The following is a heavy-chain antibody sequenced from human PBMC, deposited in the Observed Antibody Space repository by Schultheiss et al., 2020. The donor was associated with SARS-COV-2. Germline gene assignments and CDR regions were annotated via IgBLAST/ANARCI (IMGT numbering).Heavy chain of an antibody. CDR1: GGSISSYY. D-gene: IGHD2-15*01. V-gene: IGHV4-59*01. Sequence: SETLSLTCTVSGGSISSYYWSWVRQPPGKGLEWIGYIYYSGSTNYNPSLKSRVTISVDTSKNQFSLKLSSVTAADTAVYYCASQAATHGAFDIWGQGTMVTVSS. CDR2: IYYSGST. CDR3: ASQAATHGAFDI. J-gene: IGHJ3*02.